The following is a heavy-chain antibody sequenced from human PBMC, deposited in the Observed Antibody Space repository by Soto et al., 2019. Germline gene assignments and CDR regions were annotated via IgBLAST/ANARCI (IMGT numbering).Heavy chain of an antibody. D-gene: IGHD3-3*01. CDR1: GFTVSSNY. CDR2: IYSGGST. V-gene: IGHV3-53*01. J-gene: IGHJ6*02. CDR3: ARGTGDYDFWSGSPRNYYGMDV. Sequence: GGSLRLSCAASGFTVSSNYMSWVRQAPGKWLEWVSVIYSGGSTYYADSVKGRFTISRDNSKNTLYLQMNSLRAEDTAVYYCARGTGDYDFWSGSPRNYYGMDVWGQGTTVTVS.